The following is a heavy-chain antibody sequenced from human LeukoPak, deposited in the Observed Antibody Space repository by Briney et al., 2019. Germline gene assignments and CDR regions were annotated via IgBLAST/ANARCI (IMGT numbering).Heavy chain of an antibody. CDR1: GYTFTGYY. CDR3: VSTRRRWDGGAFDI. V-gene: IGHV1-2*02. CDR2: SNPNSGGT. J-gene: IGHJ3*02. Sequence: ASVTVSCKSSGYTFTGYYMHWVRQAPGQGLEWMGLSNPNSGGTNYAHKFQDRVTMTRDTSFSTAYMELNRLRSDDTAVYYCVSTRRRWDGGAFDICSQGTMVTVSS. D-gene: IGHD1-26*01.